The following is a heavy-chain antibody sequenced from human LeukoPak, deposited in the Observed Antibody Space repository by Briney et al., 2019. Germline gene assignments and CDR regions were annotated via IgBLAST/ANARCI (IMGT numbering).Heavy chain of an antibody. D-gene: IGHD6-13*01. J-gene: IGHJ5*02. Sequence: PSETLSLTCAVYGGSFSGYYWSWIRQPPGKGLEWIGEINHSGSTNYNPSLKSRVTISVDTSENQFSLKLSSVTAADTAVYYCARDPSSSWYGWFDPWGQGTLVTVSS. CDR1: GGSFSGYY. V-gene: IGHV4-34*01. CDR3: ARDPSSSWYGWFDP. CDR2: INHSGST.